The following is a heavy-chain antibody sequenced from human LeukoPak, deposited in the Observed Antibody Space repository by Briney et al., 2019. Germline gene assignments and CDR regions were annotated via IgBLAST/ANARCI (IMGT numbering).Heavy chain of an antibody. CDR1: GYTFTSYG. Sequence: ASVKVSCKASGYTFTSYGINWVRQAPGQGLEWMGWISTYNGNTDYAQKFQGRVTMTTDTSTSTAYMELRSLRSDDTAVYYCARDQGIAVAATGGYWGQGTVVTVSS. J-gene: IGHJ4*02. D-gene: IGHD6-19*01. CDR2: ISTYNGNT. CDR3: ARDQGIAVAATGGY. V-gene: IGHV1-18*01.